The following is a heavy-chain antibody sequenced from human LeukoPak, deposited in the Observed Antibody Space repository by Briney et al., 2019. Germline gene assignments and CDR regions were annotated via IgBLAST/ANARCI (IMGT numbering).Heavy chain of an antibody. CDR1: GFTLSDYY. CDR3: VRPSYYDSSGYSLDGFDI. V-gene: IGHV3-72*01. CDR2: TRNKANSYTT. Sequence: PGGSLRLSCAASGFTLSDYYMDWVRQAPGKGLEWVGRTRNKANSYTTDYAASVKGRFTISRDDSKKSVFLQMNSLKTEDTAVYYCVRPSYYDSSGYSLDGFDIWGQGTMVTVSS. D-gene: IGHD3-22*01. J-gene: IGHJ3*02.